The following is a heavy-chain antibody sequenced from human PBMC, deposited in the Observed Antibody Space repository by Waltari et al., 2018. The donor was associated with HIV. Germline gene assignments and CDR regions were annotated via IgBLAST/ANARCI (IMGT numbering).Heavy chain of an antibody. V-gene: IGHV3-9*01. J-gene: IGHJ6*02. CDR2: ISWNSCSI. Sequence: EVQLVESGGGLVQPGRSLRLSCAASGFTFDDYAMHWVRQAPGKGLEWVSCISWNSCSIAYADSVKGRFTVSRDNAKNSLYLQMNGLRTEDSAFYYCAKDRTYYYFAMDVWGQGTTVTVSS. CDR1: GFTFDDYA. CDR3: AKDRTYYYFAMDV.